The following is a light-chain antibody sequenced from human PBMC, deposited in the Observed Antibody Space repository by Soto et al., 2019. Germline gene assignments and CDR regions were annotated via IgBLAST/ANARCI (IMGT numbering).Light chain of an antibody. CDR1: QSVSSSY. CDR2: GAS. Sequence: EIVLTQSPGTLSLSPGERATLSCRASQSVSSSYLAWYQQKPGQAPRLLIYGASSSATGIPDRFSGSGSGTDFTLTIRRLEPEDFEVYYCQQYGSSLRTFGQGTKVEIK. CDR3: QQYGSSLRT. J-gene: IGKJ1*01. V-gene: IGKV3-20*01.